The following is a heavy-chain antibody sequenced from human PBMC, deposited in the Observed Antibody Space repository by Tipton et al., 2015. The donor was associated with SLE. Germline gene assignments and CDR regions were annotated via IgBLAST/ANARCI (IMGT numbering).Heavy chain of an antibody. CDR2: IYYSGST. Sequence: TLSLTCAVYGGSFSAYYWSWIRQPPGKGLEWIGHIYYSGSTNYSPSLKSRVSISVHTSKNQFSLRLSSVTAADTAVYYCARVGYSSSWYSDAFDYWGQGTLVTVSS. J-gene: IGHJ4*02. CDR3: ARVGYSSSWYSDAFDY. CDR1: GGSFSAYY. V-gene: IGHV4-59*12. D-gene: IGHD6-13*01.